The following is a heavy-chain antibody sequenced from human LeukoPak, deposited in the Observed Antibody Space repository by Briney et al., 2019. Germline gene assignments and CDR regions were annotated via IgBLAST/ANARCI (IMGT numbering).Heavy chain of an antibody. CDR2: IKQDGSEK. CDR1: GFTFSSYS. CDR3: AKDSGGAGTGGGAFDY. D-gene: IGHD6-19*01. Sequence: GGSLRLSCAASGFTFSSYSMNWVRQAPGKGLEWVANIKQDGSEKYYVDSVKGRFTISRDNAKNSLYLQMNSLRAEDTALYYCAKDSGGAGTGGGAFDYWGQGTLVTVSS. J-gene: IGHJ4*02. V-gene: IGHV3-7*03.